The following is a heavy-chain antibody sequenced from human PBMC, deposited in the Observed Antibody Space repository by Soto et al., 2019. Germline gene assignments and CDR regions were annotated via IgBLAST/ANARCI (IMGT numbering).Heavy chain of an antibody. V-gene: IGHV3-30*18. D-gene: IGHD2-2*01. CDR3: AKDNCISTSCYRLYNWFDP. Sequence: QVQLVESGGGVVQPGRSLRLSCAASGFTFSSYGMHWVRQAPGKGLAWVAVISYGGSNKYYADSVKGRFTISRDNSKNTLYLQMNSLRAEDTAVYYCAKDNCISTSCYRLYNWFDPWGQGTLVTVSS. CDR2: ISYGGSNK. CDR1: GFTFSSYG. J-gene: IGHJ5*02.